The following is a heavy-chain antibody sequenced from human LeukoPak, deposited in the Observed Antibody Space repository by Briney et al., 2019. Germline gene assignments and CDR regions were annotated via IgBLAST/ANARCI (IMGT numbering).Heavy chain of an antibody. J-gene: IGHJ5*02. V-gene: IGHV4-59*01. CDR1: GGSISSYY. CDR2: IYYSGST. Sequence: PSETLSLTCTVSGGSISSYYWSWIRQPPGKGLEWIGYIYYSGSTNYNPSLKSRVTISVDTSKNQFSLKLSSVTAADTAVYYCARKAFGYSSSWYSFDPWGQGTLVTAS. D-gene: IGHD6-13*01. CDR3: ARKAFGYSSSWYSFDP.